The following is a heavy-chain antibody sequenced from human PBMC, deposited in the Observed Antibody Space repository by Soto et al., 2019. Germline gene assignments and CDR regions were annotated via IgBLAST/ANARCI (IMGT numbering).Heavy chain of an antibody. CDR1: GFTFSRYG. V-gene: IGHV3-23*01. J-gene: IGHJ4*02. CDR3: AKKGDYYGSGSQVDY. CDR2: ISGSGGST. Sequence: GGSLRLSCAASGFTFSRYGMTWVRHAAGKGLEWVSAISGSGGSTYYADSVKGRFTISRDNSKNTLYLQMNSLRAEDTAAYYCAKKGDYYGSGSQVDYWCQGTLVTVFS. D-gene: IGHD3-10*01.